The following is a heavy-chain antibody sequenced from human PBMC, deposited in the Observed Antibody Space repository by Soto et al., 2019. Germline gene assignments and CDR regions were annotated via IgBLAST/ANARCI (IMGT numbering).Heavy chain of an antibody. V-gene: IGHV5-10-1*01. CDR2: IDPSDSYS. Sequence: PGESLKISCKGSGYSFTSYWIGWMRQVPGKGLEWMGRIDPSDSYSNYSPSFQGHITISADKSINTAYLHFSNLKASDTAVYYCARHFPLPTDLQFYYYYYYGVDVWGHGTAVTVSS. J-gene: IGHJ6*02. D-gene: IGHD3-3*02. CDR1: GYSFTSYW. CDR3: ARHFPLPTDLQFYYYYYYGVDV.